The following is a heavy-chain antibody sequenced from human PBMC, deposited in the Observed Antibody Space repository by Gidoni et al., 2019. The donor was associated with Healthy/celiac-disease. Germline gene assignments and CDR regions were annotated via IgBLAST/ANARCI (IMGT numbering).Heavy chain of an antibody. V-gene: IGHV4-39*02. J-gene: IGHJ4*02. CDR3: AREAVTYYYDSSGYHFDY. Sequence: QLQLHESRPGLVNPSETLSLTCTVSGGSIISSSYYWGWIRQPPGKGLEWIGSIYYSGSTYYNPSLKSRVTISVDTSKNQFSLKLSSVTAADTAVYYCAREAVTYYYDSSGYHFDYWGQGTLVTVSS. D-gene: IGHD3-22*01. CDR2: IYYSGST. CDR1: GGSIISSSYY.